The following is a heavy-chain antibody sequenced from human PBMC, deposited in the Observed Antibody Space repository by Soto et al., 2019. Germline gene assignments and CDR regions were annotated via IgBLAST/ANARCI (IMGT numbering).Heavy chain of an antibody. J-gene: IGHJ6*02. CDR2: MNPNSGNT. CDR3: ARALAMVRGVDYYYGMDV. CDR1: GYTFTSYD. Sequence: QVQLVQSGAEVKKPGASVKVSCKASGYTFTSYDINWVRQATGQGLEWMGWMNPNSGNTGYGQKFQGRVTMTRNTSISTAYMELSSLRSEDTAVYYCARALAMVRGVDYYYGMDVWGQGTTVTVSS. D-gene: IGHD3-10*01. V-gene: IGHV1-8*01.